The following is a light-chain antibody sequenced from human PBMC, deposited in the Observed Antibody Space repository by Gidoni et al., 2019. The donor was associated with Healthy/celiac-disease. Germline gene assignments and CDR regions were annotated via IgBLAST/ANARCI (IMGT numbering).Light chain of an antibody. CDR3: SSYTSSSRV. J-gene: IGLJ1*01. V-gene: IGLV2-14*03. CDR2: DVI. Sequence: QSALTQPASVSGSPGQSITIPCTGTSRDVGRYNYVSWYQQHPGKAPKLMIYDVINRPSGVSNRFAGSKSGNTASLTISGLQAEDEADYYCSSYTSSSRVFGTGTKVTVL. CDR1: SRDVGRYNY.